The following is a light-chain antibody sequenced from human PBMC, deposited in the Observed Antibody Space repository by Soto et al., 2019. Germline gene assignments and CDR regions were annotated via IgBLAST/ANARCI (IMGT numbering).Light chain of an antibody. Sequence: QAVVTQPPSVSATPGQQVTISCSGSSSNIGNNYVSWYQQLPGTAPKLLIYENNKRPSGIPDRFSGSKSGTSATLGITGLQTGDDADYYCGTWDSSLSAVVFGGVTKLTVL. CDR3: GTWDSSLSAVV. CDR2: ENN. J-gene: IGLJ2*01. V-gene: IGLV1-51*02. CDR1: SSNIGNNY.